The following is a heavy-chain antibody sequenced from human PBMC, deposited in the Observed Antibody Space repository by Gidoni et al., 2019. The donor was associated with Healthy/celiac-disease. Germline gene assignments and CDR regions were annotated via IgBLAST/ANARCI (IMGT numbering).Heavy chain of an antibody. CDR1: GFTFDDYA. CDR2: ISWNSGSI. D-gene: IGHD4-17*01. Sequence: EVQLVESGGGWVQPGRSLRLSCAASGFTFDDYAMHWVRQAPGKGLEWVSGISWNSGSIGYADSVKDRFTISRDNAKNSLYLQMNSLRAEDTALYYCAKDSDDGDYVDYWGQGTLVTVSS. CDR3: AKDSDDGDYVDY. J-gene: IGHJ4*02. V-gene: IGHV3-9*01.